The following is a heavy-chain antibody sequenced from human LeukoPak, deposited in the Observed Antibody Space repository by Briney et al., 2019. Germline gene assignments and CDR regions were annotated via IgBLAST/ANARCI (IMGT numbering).Heavy chain of an antibody. V-gene: IGHV1-18*01. D-gene: IGHD3-16*02. J-gene: IGHJ4*02. CDR2: ISAYNGNT. CDR1: GYTFTSYG. Sequence: ASVKVSCKASGYTFTSYGISWVRQAPGQGLEWMGWISAYNGNTNYAQKLQGRVTMTTDTSTSTAYMELRSLRSDDTAVYYCARVNYDYVWGSYRLPDYWGQGTLVTVSS. CDR3: ARVNYDYVWGSYRLPDY.